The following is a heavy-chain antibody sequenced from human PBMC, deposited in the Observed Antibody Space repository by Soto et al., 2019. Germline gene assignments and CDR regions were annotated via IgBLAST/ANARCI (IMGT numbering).Heavy chain of an antibody. Sequence: ASVKVSCKASGYTFTSYRISWVRQAPGQGLEWMGWISAYNGNTNYAQKLQGRVTMTTDTSTSTAYMELRSLRSDDTAVYYCARGVGDYDFWSGQWWFDPWGQGTLVTVSS. V-gene: IGHV1-18*01. CDR1: GYTFTSYR. CDR2: ISAYNGNT. D-gene: IGHD3-3*01. CDR3: ARGVGDYDFWSGQWWFDP. J-gene: IGHJ5*02.